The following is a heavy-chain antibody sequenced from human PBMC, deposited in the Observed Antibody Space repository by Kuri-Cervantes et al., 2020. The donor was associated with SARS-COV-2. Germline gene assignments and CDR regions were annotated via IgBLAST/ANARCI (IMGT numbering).Heavy chain of an antibody. CDR3: ASRPPPGELGELRVSGMWSDAFDT. Sequence: GESLKISCAASGITFSSYSMNWVRQAPGKGLEWVPSISSSSSYIYYADSVKGRFTISRDNAKNSLYLQINSLRAEDTAVYYCASRPPPGELGELRVSGMWSDAFDTWGQGTMVTISS. D-gene: IGHD1-26*01. CDR2: ISSSSSYI. CDR1: GITFSSYS. V-gene: IGHV3-21*01. J-gene: IGHJ3*02.